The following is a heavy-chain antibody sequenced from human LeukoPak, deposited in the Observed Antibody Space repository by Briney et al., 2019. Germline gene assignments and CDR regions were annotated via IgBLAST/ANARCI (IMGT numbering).Heavy chain of an antibody. CDR2: ITDSGDDT. V-gene: IGHV3-23*01. CDR3: VKGSRASRPYYFDY. J-gene: IGHJ4*02. CDR1: GFTFSNYA. Sequence: GGSLRLSCAASGFTFSNYAMSWVRQTPERGLEWVSAITDSGDDTFYAASVKGRFTISRDNSRNTLYLQMNSLRAEDTALYNCVKGSRASRPYYFDYWGQGALVTVSS.